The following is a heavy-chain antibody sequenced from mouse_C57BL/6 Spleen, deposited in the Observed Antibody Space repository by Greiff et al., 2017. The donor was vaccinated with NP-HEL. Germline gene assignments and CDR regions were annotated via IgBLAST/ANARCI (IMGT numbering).Heavy chain of an antibody. V-gene: IGHV1-64*01. CDR2: IHPTSGST. Sequence: QVQLQQPGAELVKPGASVKLSCKASGYTFTNYWLHWVQQRPGQGLEWIGMIHPTSGSTKDNEKFKSKATLTVDKSSSTAYMQLSSLTSEDSAVYYCASDEGYWGQGTTLTVSS. CDR3: ASDEGY. CDR1: GYTFTNYW. J-gene: IGHJ2*01.